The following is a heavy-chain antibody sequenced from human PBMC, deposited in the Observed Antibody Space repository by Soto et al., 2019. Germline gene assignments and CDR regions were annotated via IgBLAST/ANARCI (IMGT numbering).Heavy chain of an antibody. CDR3: ARSTGSDTYYYYYGMDV. CDR1: GGTFSSYA. Sequence: QVQLVQSGAEVKKPGSSVKVSCKASGGTFSSYAISWVRQAPGQGLEWMGGIIPIFGTANYAQKFQGRVMITADESTSTAYMELSSLRSEDTAVYYCARSTGSDTYYYYYGMDVWGQGTTVTVSS. CDR2: IIPIFGTA. D-gene: IGHD5-18*01. V-gene: IGHV1-69*01. J-gene: IGHJ6*02.